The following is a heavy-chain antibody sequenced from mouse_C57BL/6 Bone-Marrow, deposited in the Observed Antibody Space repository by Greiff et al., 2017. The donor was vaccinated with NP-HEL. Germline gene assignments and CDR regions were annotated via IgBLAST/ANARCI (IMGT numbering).Heavy chain of an antibody. CDR2: IWRGGST. D-gene: IGHD2-3*01. CDR1: GFSLTSYG. Sequence: VQLQQSGPGLVQPSQSLSITCTVSGFSLTSYGVHWVRQSPGKGLEWLGVIWRGGSTAYHAAFISRLSISKDNSKSQVFYKMNSLQADDTAIYYCASHYDGYFPFAYWGQGTLVTVSA. CDR3: ASHYDGYFPFAY. V-gene: IGHV2-2*01. J-gene: IGHJ3*01.